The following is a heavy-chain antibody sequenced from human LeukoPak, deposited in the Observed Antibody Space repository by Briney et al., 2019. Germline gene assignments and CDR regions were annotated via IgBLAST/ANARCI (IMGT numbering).Heavy chain of an antibody. CDR1: GCTFSSCW. D-gene: IGHD6-19*01. V-gene: IGHV3-7*01. Sequence: PGGSLRLSCAASGCTFSSCWMNWVRQAPGKGLEWVANIKQDGSEKYYVDPVKDRFTISRDNAKNSLYLQMNSLRAEDTAVYYCARDSSGWYVAALAPAPCDYWGQGTLVTVSS. CDR2: IKQDGSEK. J-gene: IGHJ4*02. CDR3: ARDSSGWYVAALAPAPCDY.